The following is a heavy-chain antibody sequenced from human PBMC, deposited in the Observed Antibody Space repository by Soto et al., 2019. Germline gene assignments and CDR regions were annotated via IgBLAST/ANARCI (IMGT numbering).Heavy chain of an antibody. V-gene: IGHV3-23*01. Sequence: EVQLLESGGKLVQPGGSLTLSCAASGFTFSTYAMAWVRQAPGKGLEWVSGVSASGLNTDYADPVKGRFYISRDNSKNTVSLHMNSRRAEDTALYYCAKARPRRTSGYVFDYWGQGTPVTVSS. CDR2: VSASGLNT. D-gene: IGHD5-18*01. J-gene: IGHJ4*02. CDR3: AKARPRRTSGYVFDY. CDR1: GFTFSTYA.